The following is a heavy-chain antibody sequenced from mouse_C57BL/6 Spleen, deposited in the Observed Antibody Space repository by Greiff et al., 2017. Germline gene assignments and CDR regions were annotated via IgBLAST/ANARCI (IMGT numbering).Heavy chain of an antibody. D-gene: IGHD2-3*01. V-gene: IGHV7-1*01. J-gene: IGHJ4*01. Sequence: VKLVESGGGLVQSGRSLRLSCATSGFTFSGFYMEWVRQAPGKGLAWIAASRNKANDYTTEYSASVKGRFIVSGDTAPSILYIQMNALRAEDTAIYYCARDAYGFYDDSDARDYWGQGTSVTVSS. CDR2: SRNKANDYTT. CDR3: ARDAYGFYDDSDARDY. CDR1: GFTFSGFY.